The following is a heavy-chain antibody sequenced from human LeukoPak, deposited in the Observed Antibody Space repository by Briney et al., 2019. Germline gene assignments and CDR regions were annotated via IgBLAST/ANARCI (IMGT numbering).Heavy chain of an antibody. V-gene: IGHV4-59*01. CDR1: GGSISSYY. D-gene: IGHD6-19*01. Sequence: SETLSLTCTVSGGSISSYYWSWIRLPPGKGLEWIGYIYYSGSTNYNPSLKSRVTISVDTSKNQFSLKLSSVTAADTAVYYCARCLYSSGWETGAFDIWGQGTMVTVSS. J-gene: IGHJ3*02. CDR2: IYYSGST. CDR3: ARCLYSSGWETGAFDI.